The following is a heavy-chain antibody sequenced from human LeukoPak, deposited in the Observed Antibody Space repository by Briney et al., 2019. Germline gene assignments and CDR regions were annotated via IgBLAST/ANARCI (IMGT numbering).Heavy chain of an antibody. CDR1: GYTFTGYY. J-gene: IGHJ4*02. CDR3: ARAVDTVILSFDY. D-gene: IGHD5-18*01. Sequence: ASVKVSCKASGYTFTGYYMHWVRQAPGQGLEWMGWINPNSGGTNYAQKFQGRVTMTRDTSISTAYMELSRLRSDDTAVYYCARAVDTVILSFDYWGQGTLVTVSS. CDR2: INPNSGGT. V-gene: IGHV1-2*02.